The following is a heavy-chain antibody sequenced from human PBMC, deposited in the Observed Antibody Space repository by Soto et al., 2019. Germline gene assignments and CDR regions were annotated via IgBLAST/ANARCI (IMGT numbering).Heavy chain of an antibody. CDR2: IYYSGST. J-gene: IGHJ5*02. Sequence: SETLSLTCTVSGGSISSGDYYWSWIRQHPGKGLEWIGYIYYSGSTYYNPSLKSRITLSLDTSKNQLSLKLNSVTAADTAVYYCARGPRAHGDNAWFDVWDQGTLVTVSS. V-gene: IGHV4-31*03. CDR1: GGSISSGDYY. D-gene: IGHD4-17*01. CDR3: ARGPRAHGDNAWFDV.